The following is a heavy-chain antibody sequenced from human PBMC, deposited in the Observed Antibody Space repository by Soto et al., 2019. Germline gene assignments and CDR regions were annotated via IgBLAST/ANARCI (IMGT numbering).Heavy chain of an antibody. CDR1: GFTFSSYA. CDR3: ARESIAVAGGYYYGMDV. J-gene: IGHJ6*02. V-gene: IGHV3-30-3*01. CDR2: ISYDGSNK. Sequence: GGSLRLSCAASGFTFSSYAMHWVRQAPGKGLEWVAVISYDGSNKYYADSVKGRFTISRDNSKNTLYLQMNSLRAEDTAVYYCARESIAVAGGYYYGMDVWGQGTTVIVSS. D-gene: IGHD6-19*01.